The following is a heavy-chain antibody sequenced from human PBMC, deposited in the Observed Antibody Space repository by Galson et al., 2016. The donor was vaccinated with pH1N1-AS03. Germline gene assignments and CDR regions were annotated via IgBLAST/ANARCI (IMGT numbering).Heavy chain of an antibody. D-gene: IGHD3-22*01. CDR1: TDNFVDYG. Sequence: SVKVSCKASTDNFVDYGISWVRQAPGQGLEWMGGIVPFSVTTDYAQKFQGRISITADESTSTAYMELSSLTSEDTAVYYCARDQYHGLPGDYYESAYWGQGTLVTVSS. J-gene: IGHJ4*02. CDR3: ARDQYHGLPGDYYESAY. V-gene: IGHV1-69*13. CDR2: IVPFSVTT.